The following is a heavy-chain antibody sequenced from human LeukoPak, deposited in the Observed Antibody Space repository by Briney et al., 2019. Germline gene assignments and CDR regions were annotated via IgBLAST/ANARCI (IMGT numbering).Heavy chain of an antibody. CDR1: GGTFSSYA. J-gene: IGHJ4*02. CDR3: ARGGPRQVDLGSDYYGSVPPLDY. V-gene: IGHV1-69*06. Sequence: GASVKVPCKASGGTFSSYAISWVRQAPGQGLEWMGGIIPIFGTANYAQKFQGRVTITADKSTSTAYMELSSLRSEDTAVYYCARGGPRQVDLGSDYYGSVPPLDYWGQGTLVTVSS. CDR2: IIPIFGTA. D-gene: IGHD3-10*01.